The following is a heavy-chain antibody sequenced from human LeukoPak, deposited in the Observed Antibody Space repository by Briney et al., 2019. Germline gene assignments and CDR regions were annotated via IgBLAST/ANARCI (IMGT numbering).Heavy chain of an antibody. D-gene: IGHD3-10*01. CDR3: AKVSRYYGSGSYYRDGEFDY. Sequence: WGSLRLSCAASGFTFSSYAMSWVRQAPGKGLEWVSAISGSGGRTYYADSVKGRLTFSRDNSKNTLYMQMNSLRAEDTAVYYCAKVSRYYGSGSYYRDGEFDYWGQGTLVTVSS. CDR2: ISGSGGRT. J-gene: IGHJ4*02. V-gene: IGHV3-23*01. CDR1: GFTFSSYA.